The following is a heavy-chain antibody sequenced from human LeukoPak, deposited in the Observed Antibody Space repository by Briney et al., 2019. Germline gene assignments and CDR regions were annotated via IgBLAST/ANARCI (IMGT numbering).Heavy chain of an antibody. D-gene: IGHD1-26*01. Sequence: PGGSLRLSCAASGFTFSNYEMNWVRQAPGKGLEWISYISNSATTINYADSVKGRFTTSRDNAKNLLFLQMNSLRAEDTAVCYCAKQAVPSGSYYNWFDPWGQGTLVTVSS. J-gene: IGHJ5*02. CDR2: ISNSATTI. V-gene: IGHV3-48*03. CDR1: GFTFSNYE. CDR3: AKQAVPSGSYYNWFDP.